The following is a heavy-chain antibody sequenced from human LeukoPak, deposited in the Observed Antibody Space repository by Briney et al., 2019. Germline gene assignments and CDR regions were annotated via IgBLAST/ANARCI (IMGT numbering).Heavy chain of an antibody. CDR3: ARGTMSDAFDI. V-gene: IGHV3-53*01. CDR2: IYAGGGT. J-gene: IGHJ3*02. CDR1: GFALSGRF. D-gene: IGHD3-22*01. Sequence: PGGSLRLSCAASGFALSGRFMIRVRQAPGKGLEWVSTIYAGGGTYYADSVRGRFTSSRDDSKNTLYLQMTRLRAEDTAIYFCARGTMSDAFDIWGQGTMVIVSS.